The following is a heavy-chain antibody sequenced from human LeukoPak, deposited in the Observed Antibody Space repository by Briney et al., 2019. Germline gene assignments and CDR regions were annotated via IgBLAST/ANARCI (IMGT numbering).Heavy chain of an antibody. CDR1: GGSFSGYY. V-gene: IGHV4-34*01. D-gene: IGHD3-10*01. CDR2: INHSGST. CDR3: ARGGSRSGRARYYYYGMDV. J-gene: IGHJ6*02. Sequence: KPSETLSLTCAVYGGSFSGYYWSWIRQPPGKGLEWIGEINHSGSTNYNPSLKSRVTISVDTSKNQFSLKLSSVTAADTAVYYCARGGSRSGRARYYYYGMDVWGQGTMVTVSS.